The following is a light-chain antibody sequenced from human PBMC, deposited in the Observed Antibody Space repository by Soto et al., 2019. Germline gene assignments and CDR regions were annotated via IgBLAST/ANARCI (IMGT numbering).Light chain of an antibody. CDR1: QGISSY. CDR3: QQSYSTPFT. CDR2: GAS. V-gene: IGKV1-39*01. Sequence: DIQLTQSPSFLSASVGDRVTITCRASQGISSYLAWYQQKPGKAPNLLIYGASTLQSGVPSRFSGSGSGTDFTLTISSLQPEDFATYYCQQSYSTPFTFGPGSKVDI. J-gene: IGKJ3*01.